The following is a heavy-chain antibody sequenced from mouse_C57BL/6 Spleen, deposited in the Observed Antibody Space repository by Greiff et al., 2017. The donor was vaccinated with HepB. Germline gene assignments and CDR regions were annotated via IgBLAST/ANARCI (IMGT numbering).Heavy chain of an antibody. CDR2: IHPNSGST. V-gene: IGHV1-64*01. D-gene: IGHD2-10*01. CDR1: GYTFTSYW. Sequence: QVQLQQPGAELVKPGASVKLSCKASGYTFTSYWMHWVKQRPGQGLEWIGMIHPNSGSTNYNEKFKSKATLTVDKSSSTAYMQLSSLTSEDSAVYYCARSAYFDAMDYWGQGTSVTVSS. CDR3: ARSAYFDAMDY. J-gene: IGHJ4*01.